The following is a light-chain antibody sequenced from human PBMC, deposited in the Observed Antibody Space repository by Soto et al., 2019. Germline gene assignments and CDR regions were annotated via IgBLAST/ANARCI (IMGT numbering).Light chain of an antibody. CDR2: GAS. CDR1: QSVSSSY. V-gene: IGKV3-20*01. CDR3: QQYGSAPR. J-gene: IGKJ1*01. Sequence: EIVLTQSPGTLSLSPGERDTLSCRASQSVSSSYLAWYQQKPGQSPRLLIYGASSRPTGIPDRFSGSGSVTDFTLTVSRLEPEYFAVYYCQQYGSAPRVGQRTAVDIK.